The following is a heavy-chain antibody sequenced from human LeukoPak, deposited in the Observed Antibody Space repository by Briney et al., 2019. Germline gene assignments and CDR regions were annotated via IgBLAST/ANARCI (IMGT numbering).Heavy chain of an antibody. CDR3: ARDRGELLGTRFDY. V-gene: IGHV3-48*01. D-gene: IGHD1-26*01. CDR2: ISSGSSTI. J-gene: IGHJ4*02. CDR1: GFTFSSYN. Sequence: GGSLRLSCAASGFTFSSYNMNWVRQAPGKGLDWVSYISSGSSTIYYADSVKGRFTISRDNAKNSLYLQMNSLRAEDTAVYYCARDRGELLGTRFDYWGQGTLVTVSS.